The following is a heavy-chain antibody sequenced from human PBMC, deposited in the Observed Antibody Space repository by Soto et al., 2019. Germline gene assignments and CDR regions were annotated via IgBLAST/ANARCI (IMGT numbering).Heavy chain of an antibody. J-gene: IGHJ5*02. Sequence: QVQLVQSGAEVKKPGSSVKVSCKASGGTFSSYAISWVRQAPGQGLEWMGGIIPIFGTANYAQKFQGRVTITADESTSRAYMELSSLRSEATALYDCARAVHDYSNLYNWFDPWGQGTLVTVSS. CDR1: GGTFSSYA. D-gene: IGHD4-4*01. CDR3: ARAVHDYSNLYNWFDP. CDR2: IIPIFGTA. V-gene: IGHV1-69*01.